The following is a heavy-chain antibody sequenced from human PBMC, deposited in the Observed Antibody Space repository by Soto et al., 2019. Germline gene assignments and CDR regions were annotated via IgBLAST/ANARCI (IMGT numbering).Heavy chain of an antibody. V-gene: IGHV4-34*01. CDR3: ARGTKVYYGSGSYYKNFDY. CDR1: GGSFSGYY. D-gene: IGHD3-10*01. Sequence: PSETLSLTCPVYGGSFSGYYWSWIRQPPGKGLEWIGEINHSGSTNYNPSLKSRVTISVDTSKNQFSLKLSSVTAADTAVYYCARGTKVYYGSGSYYKNFDYWGQGTLVTVSS. J-gene: IGHJ4*02. CDR2: INHSGST.